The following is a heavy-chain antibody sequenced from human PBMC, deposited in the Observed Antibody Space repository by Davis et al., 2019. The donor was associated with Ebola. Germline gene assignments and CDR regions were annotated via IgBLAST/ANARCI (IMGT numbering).Heavy chain of an antibody. D-gene: IGHD5-24*01. CDR3: AVEMATTFDY. CDR1: GGSISSGGYS. J-gene: IGHJ4*02. CDR2: IYPGGST. V-gene: IGHV4-30-2*03. Sequence: MPSETLSLTCAFSGGSISSGGYSWTWIRQPPGKGLELIGHIYPGGSTYDNPSLKSRVTISVDTSKKQFSLKLSSVTAADTAVYYCAVEMATTFDYWGQGTLVTVSS.